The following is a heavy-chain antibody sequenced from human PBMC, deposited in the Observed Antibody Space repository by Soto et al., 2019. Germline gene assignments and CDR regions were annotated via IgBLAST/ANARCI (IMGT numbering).Heavy chain of an antibody. CDR2: VYYTGSI. V-gene: IGHV4-59*01. CDR1: GGSISGSY. J-gene: IGHJ4*02. CDR3: ARSVAVPGAHIDY. Sequence: PSETLSLTCSVSGGSISGSYWSWIRQSPGKGLEWLGYVYYTGSINYSPSLRSRVSISVDTSKNEFSLRLSSVTAADTAVYFCARSVAVPGAHIDYWGQGTQVTVSA. D-gene: IGHD6-19*01.